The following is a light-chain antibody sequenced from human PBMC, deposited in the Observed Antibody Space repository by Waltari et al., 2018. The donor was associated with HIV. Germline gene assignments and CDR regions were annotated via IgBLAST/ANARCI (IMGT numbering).Light chain of an antibody. CDR3: QQYNNWPPLFT. Sequence: IVMTQSPVTLSVSPWERATLSCRASQSVSSNLAWYQQKPGQAPRLLIYGASTRATGIPARFSGSGSGTEFTLTISSLQSEDFAVYYCQQYNNWPPLFTFGPGTKVDIK. V-gene: IGKV3-15*01. CDR2: GAS. J-gene: IGKJ3*01. CDR1: QSVSSN.